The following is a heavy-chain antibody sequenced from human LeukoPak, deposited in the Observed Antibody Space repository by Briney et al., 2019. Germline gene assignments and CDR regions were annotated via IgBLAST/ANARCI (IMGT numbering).Heavy chain of an antibody. V-gene: IGHV3-7*01. CDR2: IKQDGSET. D-gene: IGHD2-21*02. Sequence: GGSLRLSCAASGFTFSRYAMHWVRQAPGKGLEWVANIKQDGSETYYVDSVKGRFTVSRDNARNSLYLQMNSLRAEDTAVYYCARASLLVTHGYWGQGTLVTVSS. CDR3: ARASLLVTHGY. J-gene: IGHJ4*02. CDR1: GFTFSRYA.